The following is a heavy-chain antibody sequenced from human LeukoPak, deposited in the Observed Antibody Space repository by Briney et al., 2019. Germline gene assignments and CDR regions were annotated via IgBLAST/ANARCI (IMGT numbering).Heavy chain of an antibody. CDR1: GFPFTSYA. V-gene: IGHV3-11*01. Sequence: GGSLRLSCAASGFPFTSYAMSWIRQAPGKGLEWVSYISSSGSTIYYADSVKGRFTISRDNAKNSLYLQMNSLRAEDTAVYYCARDVEMATIEYYFDYWGQGTLVTVSS. CDR2: ISSSGSTI. D-gene: IGHD5-24*01. CDR3: ARDVEMATIEYYFDY. J-gene: IGHJ4*02.